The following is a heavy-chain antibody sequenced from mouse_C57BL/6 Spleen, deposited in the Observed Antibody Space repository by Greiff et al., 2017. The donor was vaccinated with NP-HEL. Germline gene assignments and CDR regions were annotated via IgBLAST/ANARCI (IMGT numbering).Heavy chain of an antibody. CDR1: GYTFTSYW. CDR3: ASPITTVVAPYAMDY. D-gene: IGHD1-1*01. Sequence: QVQLKESGAELAKPGASVKLSCKASGYTFTSYWMHWVKQRPGQGLEWIGYINPSSGYTKYNQKFKDKATLTADKSSSTAYMQLSSLTYEDSAVYYCASPITTVVAPYAMDYWGQGTSVTVSS. J-gene: IGHJ4*01. CDR2: INPSSGYT. V-gene: IGHV1-7*01.